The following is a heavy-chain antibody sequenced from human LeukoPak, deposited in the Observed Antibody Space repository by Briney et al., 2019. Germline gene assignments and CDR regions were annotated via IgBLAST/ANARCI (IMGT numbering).Heavy chain of an antibody. J-gene: IGHJ1*01. Sequence: SVKVSCKASGGTFSSYAISWVRQAPGQGLAWMGRIIPILGIANYAQKFQGRVTITADKSTSTAYMELSSLRSEDTAVYYCARAVAGVKEYFQHWGQGTLVTVSS. CDR1: GGTFSSYA. CDR2: IIPILGIA. CDR3: ARAVAGVKEYFQH. D-gene: IGHD6-19*01. V-gene: IGHV1-69*04.